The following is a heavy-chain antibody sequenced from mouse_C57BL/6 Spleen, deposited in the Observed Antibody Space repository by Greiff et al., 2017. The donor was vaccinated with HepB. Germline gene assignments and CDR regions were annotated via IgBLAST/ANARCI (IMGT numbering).Heavy chain of an antibody. Sequence: QVQLKQPGAELVKPGASVKLSCKASGYTFTSYWMHWVKQRPGQGLEWIGMIHPNSGSTNYNEKFKSKATLTVDKSSSTAYMQLSSLTSEDSAVYYCAREWDSSGYVGYWGQGTTLTVSS. V-gene: IGHV1-64*01. D-gene: IGHD3-2*02. CDR1: GYTFTSYW. CDR3: AREWDSSGYVGY. CDR2: IHPNSGST. J-gene: IGHJ2*01.